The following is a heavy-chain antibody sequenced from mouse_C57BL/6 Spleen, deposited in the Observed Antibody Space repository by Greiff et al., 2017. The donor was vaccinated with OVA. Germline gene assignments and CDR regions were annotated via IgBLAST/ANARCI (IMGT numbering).Heavy chain of an antibody. D-gene: IGHD1-1*01. CDR3: ARRYYGSSYGYFDV. J-gene: IGHJ1*03. CDR2: ISSGSSTI. V-gene: IGHV5-17*01. CDR1: GFTFSDYG. Sequence: EVQLVESGGGLVKPGGSLKLSCAASGFTFSDYGMHWVRQAPEKGLEWVAYISSGSSTIYYADTVTGRFTISRDNAKNTLFLQMTSLRSEDTARYYCARRYYGSSYGYFDVWGTGTTVTVSS.